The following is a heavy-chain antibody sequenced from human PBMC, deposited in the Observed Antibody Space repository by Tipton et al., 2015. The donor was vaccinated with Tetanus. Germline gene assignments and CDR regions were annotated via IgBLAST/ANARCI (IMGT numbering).Heavy chain of an antibody. CDR1: GASINAGGYL. CDR2: IYYTAHN. J-gene: IGHJ4*02. Sequence: TLSLTCTVSGASINAGGYLWTWVRQHPGKGLEWIGNIYYTAHNSYNPSLDSRVSISVDTSKNQCSLRLTSVTAADTAVYYCARANNDFPKKGPFDSWGQGSLVIVSS. V-gene: IGHV4-31*03. D-gene: IGHD3-3*01. CDR3: ARANNDFPKKGPFDS.